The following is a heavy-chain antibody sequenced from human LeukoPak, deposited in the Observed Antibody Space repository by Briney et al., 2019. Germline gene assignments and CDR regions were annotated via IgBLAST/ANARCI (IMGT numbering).Heavy chain of an antibody. V-gene: IGHV3-23*01. CDR3: AKDRVGATHFNWFDP. CDR1: GFTFSSYA. D-gene: IGHD1-26*01. J-gene: IGHJ5*02. Sequence: GGSLRLSCAASGFTFSSYAMSWVRQAPGKGLEWVSAISGSGGSTYYAVSVKGRFTISTDNSKNTLYLQMNSLRAEDTAVYYCAKDRVGATHFNWFDPWGQGTLVTVSS. CDR2: ISGSGGST.